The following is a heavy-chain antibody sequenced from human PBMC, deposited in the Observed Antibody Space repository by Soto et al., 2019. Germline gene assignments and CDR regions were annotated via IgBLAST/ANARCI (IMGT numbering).Heavy chain of an antibody. J-gene: IGHJ4*02. Sequence: GGSLRLSCAASGFTFSSYAMSWVRQAPGKGLEWVSAISGSGGSTYYADSVNGRFTISRDNSKNTLYLQMNSLRAEDTAVYYCAKDPLYCSSTSCHIDYWGQGTLVTVSS. CDR3: AKDPLYCSSTSCHIDY. V-gene: IGHV3-23*01. CDR2: ISGSGGST. D-gene: IGHD2-2*02. CDR1: GFTFSSYA.